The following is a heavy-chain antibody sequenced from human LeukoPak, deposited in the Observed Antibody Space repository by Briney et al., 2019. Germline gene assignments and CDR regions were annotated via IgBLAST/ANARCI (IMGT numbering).Heavy chain of an antibody. CDR1: GFTFSSYS. CDR3: TGRLSYYYDSSGYFFDY. J-gene: IGHJ4*02. D-gene: IGHD3-22*01. CDR2: ISSSSSTI. V-gene: IGHV3-48*01. Sequence: RGSLTLSCAASGFTFSSYSMNWVRQAPGKGLEWVSYISSSSSTIYYADSLKGLFTISRDNAKNSLYLQMNSLRAEDTAVYYCTGRLSYYYDSSGYFFDYWGQGTLVTVSS.